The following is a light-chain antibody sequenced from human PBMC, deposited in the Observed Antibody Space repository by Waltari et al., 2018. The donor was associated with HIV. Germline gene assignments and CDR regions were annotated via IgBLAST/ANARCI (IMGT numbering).Light chain of an antibody. CDR1: QSVSSN. V-gene: IGKV3-15*01. J-gene: IGKJ1*01. CDR2: GAS. CDR3: QQYINWPHT. Sequence: VMTQSPATLPVSPGERATLSCRASQSVSSNLAWYQQKPGQAPRLLIYGASTRATGIPARFSGSGSGTEFTLTVSSLQSEDFAVYYCQQYINWPHTFGQGTKVEIK.